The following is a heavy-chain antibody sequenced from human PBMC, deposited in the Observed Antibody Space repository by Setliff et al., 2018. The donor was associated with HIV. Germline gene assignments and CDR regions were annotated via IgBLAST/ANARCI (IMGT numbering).Heavy chain of an antibody. V-gene: IGHV4-39*01. CDR1: GGSISSSDYY. D-gene: IGHD3-10*01. CDR2: IYYTGGS. CDR3: GRENPGDY. J-gene: IGHJ4*02. Sequence: ETLSLTCTVSGGSISSSDYYWGWIRQPPGKGLEWIGSIYYTGGSFHNPSLKSRITISVDTSKNQFSLKLSSVTAADTAVYYCGRENPGDYWGQGTLVTVSS.